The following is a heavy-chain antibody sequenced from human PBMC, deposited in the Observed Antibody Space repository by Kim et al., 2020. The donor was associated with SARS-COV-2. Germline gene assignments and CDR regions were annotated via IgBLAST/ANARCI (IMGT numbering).Heavy chain of an antibody. J-gene: IGHJ3*02. D-gene: IGHD3-9*01. V-gene: IGHV4-34*01. CDR1: GGSFSGYY. Sequence: SETLSLTCAVYGGSFSGYYWSWIRQPPGKGLEWIGEINHSGSTNYNPSLKSRVTISVDTSKNQFSLKLSSVTAADTAVYYCARGRSFTYYDILTGPYDAFDIWGQGTMVTVSS. CDR3: ARGRSFTYYDILTGPYDAFDI. CDR2: INHSGST.